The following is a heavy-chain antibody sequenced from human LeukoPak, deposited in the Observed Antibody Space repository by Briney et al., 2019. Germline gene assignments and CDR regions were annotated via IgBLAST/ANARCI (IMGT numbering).Heavy chain of an antibody. D-gene: IGHD6-19*01. CDR1: GFTFSSYA. CDR2: ISSNGGST. CDR3: VKDLEGSSGWERDY. J-gene: IGHJ4*02. Sequence: PGGSLRLSCSASGFTFSSYAMHWVRQAPGKGLEHVSAISSNGGSTYYADSVKGRFTISRDNSKNTLYLQMSSLRAEDTAVYYCVKDLEGSSGWERDYWGQGTLVTVSS. V-gene: IGHV3-64D*06.